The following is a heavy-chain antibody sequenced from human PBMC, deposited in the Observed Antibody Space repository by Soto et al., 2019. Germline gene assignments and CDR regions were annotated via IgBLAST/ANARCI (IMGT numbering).Heavy chain of an antibody. J-gene: IGHJ3*02. V-gene: IGHV3-48*03. CDR1: GFDFRSYE. CDR2: IRANDESI. Sequence: GESLKISCXASGFDFRSYEMNWVRQAPGKGLEWVSNIRANDESIYYADSVKGRVSVSRDNAKNSLFLEMNSLRVDDTAVYYCARETLRDAIDIWGQGTMVTVSS. CDR3: ARETLRDAIDI.